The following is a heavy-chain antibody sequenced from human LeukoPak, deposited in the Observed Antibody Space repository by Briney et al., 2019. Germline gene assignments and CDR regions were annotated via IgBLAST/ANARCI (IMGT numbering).Heavy chain of an antibody. J-gene: IGHJ4*02. CDR2: MNPNSGNT. CDR1: GYTFTSYD. D-gene: IGHD3-3*01. V-gene: IGHV1-8*01. CDR3: ARGCHDFFGVVPCY. Sequence: ASVKVSCKGSGYTFTSYDINWVRQATGQGLEWMGWMNPNSGNTGYAQKFQGRVTMTRNTSISTAYMELSSLRSEDTAVYYCARGCHDFFGVVPCYWGQGTLVTVSS.